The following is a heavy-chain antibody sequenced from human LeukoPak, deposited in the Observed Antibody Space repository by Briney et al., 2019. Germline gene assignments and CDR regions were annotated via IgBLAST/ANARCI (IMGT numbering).Heavy chain of an antibody. CDR2: ISSSSSYI. CDR3: ARAIGYCSSTSCYTGDY. V-gene: IGHV3-21*01. D-gene: IGHD2-2*02. J-gene: IGHJ4*02. CDR1: GFTFSSYS. Sequence: PGGSLRLSCAASGFTFSSYSMNWVRQAPGKGLEWVSSISSSSSYIYYADSVKGRFTISRDNAKNSLYLQMNSLRAEDTAVYYCARAIGYCSSTSCYTGDYWGQGTLVTVSS.